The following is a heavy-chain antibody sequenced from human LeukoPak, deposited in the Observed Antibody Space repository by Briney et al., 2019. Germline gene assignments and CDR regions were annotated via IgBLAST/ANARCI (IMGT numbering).Heavy chain of an antibody. CDR1: GGTFSSYA. CDR3: ARSPTSSLGYCSLYGCYFDY. CDR2: IIPIFGTA. D-gene: IGHD2-15*01. Sequence: ASVKVSCKASGGTFSSYAISWVRQAPGQGLEWMGGIIPIFGTANYAQKFQGRVTITADESTSTAYMELNSLRAEDTAVYYCARSPTSSLGYCSLYGCYFDYWGQGTLVTVSS. J-gene: IGHJ4*02. V-gene: IGHV1-69*13.